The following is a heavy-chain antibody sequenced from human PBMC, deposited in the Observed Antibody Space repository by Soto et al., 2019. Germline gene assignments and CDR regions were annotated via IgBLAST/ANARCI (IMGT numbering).Heavy chain of an antibody. J-gene: IGHJ4*02. CDR1: GDSISAYS. Sequence: SETLSLTCTVSGDSISAYSRSWVRQPPGKGLEWIGNIHYNGNTKYNPSLKSRVSMSVDTSKNQFSLRLISVTAADTAKYFCAREGNLGRWLQPLDFWGQGTLVTV. V-gene: IGHV4-59*01. CDR2: IHYNGNT. D-gene: IGHD5-12*01. CDR3: AREGNLGRWLQPLDF.